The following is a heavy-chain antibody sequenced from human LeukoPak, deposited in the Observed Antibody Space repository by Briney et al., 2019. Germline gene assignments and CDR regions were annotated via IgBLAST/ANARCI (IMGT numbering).Heavy chain of an antibody. J-gene: IGHJ5*02. V-gene: IGHV3-23*01. D-gene: IGHD3-22*01. CDR2: ISNDGGCT. CDR1: GFTFNNYG. CDR3: AKGSSGYFADL. Sequence: GGSLRLSCAASGFTFNNYGLIWVRQAPGKGLEWVAAISNDGGCTMYAAFVEGRFTISRDNSKNTLFLQMNSLRAEDTALYYCAKGSSGYFADLWGQGTLVTVSS.